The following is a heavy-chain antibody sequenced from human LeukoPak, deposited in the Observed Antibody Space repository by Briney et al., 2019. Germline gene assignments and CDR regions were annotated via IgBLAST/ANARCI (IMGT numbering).Heavy chain of an antibody. J-gene: IGHJ6*04. V-gene: IGHV3-48*03. CDR2: ISSSGSTI. CDR3: AELGITMIGGV. CDR1: GYTFSSYE. Sequence: GGSLRLYCAASGYTFSSYEMNWVRQAPGKGLEWVSYISSSGSTIYYADSVKGRFTISRDNAKNSLYLQMNSLRAEDTAVYYCAELGITMIGGVWGKGTTVTISS. D-gene: IGHD3-10*02.